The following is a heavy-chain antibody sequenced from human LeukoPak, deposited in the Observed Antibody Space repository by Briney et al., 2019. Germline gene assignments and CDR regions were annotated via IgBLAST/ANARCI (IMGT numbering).Heavy chain of an antibody. D-gene: IGHD2-2*01. V-gene: IGHV3-30-3*01. J-gene: IGHJ4*02. CDR2: ISYDGSNK. CDR3: AKDFFPPAHGYCSSTSCSAFDY. Sequence: PGRSLRLSCAASGFTFSSYAMHWVRQSPGKGLDWVAVISYDGSNKYYADSVKGRFTISRDNSKNTLYLQMNSLRAEDTAVYYCAKDFFPPAHGYCSSTSCSAFDYWGQGTLVTVSS. CDR1: GFTFSSYA.